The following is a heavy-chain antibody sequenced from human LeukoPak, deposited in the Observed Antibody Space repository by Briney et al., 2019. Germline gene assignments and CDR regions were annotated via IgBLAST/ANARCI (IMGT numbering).Heavy chain of an antibody. CDR2: IIPIFGTA. J-gene: IGHJ4*02. V-gene: IGHV1-69*06. CDR1: GGTFSSYA. CDR3: ASQIAAAATRNPLY. D-gene: IGHD6-13*01. Sequence: ASVKVSCKASGGTFSSYAISWVRQAPGQGLEWMGGIIPIFGTANYAQKFQGRVTITADKSTSTAYMELSSLRSEDTAVYYCASQIAAAATRNPLYWGQGTLVTVSS.